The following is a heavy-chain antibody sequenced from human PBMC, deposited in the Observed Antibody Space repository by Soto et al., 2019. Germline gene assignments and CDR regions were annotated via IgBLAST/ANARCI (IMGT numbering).Heavy chain of an antibody. CDR3: ARWSYLDY. D-gene: IGHD3-3*01. Sequence: GESLKISCAASGFSFGSYALSWVRQAPGKGLEWVSTISGSDGKTFYADSVKGRFSISRDTSQNTLYLQMNSLRADDTAIYYCARWSYLDYWGQGTRVTVSS. J-gene: IGHJ4*02. V-gene: IGHV3-23*01. CDR2: ISGSDGKT. CDR1: GFSFGSYA.